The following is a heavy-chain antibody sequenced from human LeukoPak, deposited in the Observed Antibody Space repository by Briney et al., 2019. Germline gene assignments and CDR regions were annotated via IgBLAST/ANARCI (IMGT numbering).Heavy chain of an antibody. J-gene: IGHJ4*02. CDR3: ARVYYVYVWGSSHPDYFDY. CDR2: INHSGST. D-gene: IGHD3-16*01. CDR1: GGSFSGYY. V-gene: IGHV4-34*01. Sequence: PSESLSLTCAVYGGSFSGYYLSWVRQPPGKGLEWIGEINHSGSTNYNPSLKSRVTISVDTSKNQFSLKLSSVTAADTAVYYCARVYYVYVWGSSHPDYFDYWGQGTLVTVSS.